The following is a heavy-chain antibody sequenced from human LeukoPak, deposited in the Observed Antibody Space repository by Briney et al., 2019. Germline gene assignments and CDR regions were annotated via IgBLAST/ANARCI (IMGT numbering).Heavy chain of an antibody. CDR1: GFTFSDHA. CDR3: LKGGPGVGVGWPH. Sequence: GGSLRLSCAASGFTFSDHAMSWVRQAPAKGLEWVSSINGNGGGSYYIDSVKGRFTVSRDNSENALYLQMNNLRTEDTAVYFLLKGGPGVGVGWPHWGQGSLGPVFS. V-gene: IGHV3-23*01. D-gene: IGHD3-16*01. J-gene: IGHJ4*02. CDR2: INGNGGGS.